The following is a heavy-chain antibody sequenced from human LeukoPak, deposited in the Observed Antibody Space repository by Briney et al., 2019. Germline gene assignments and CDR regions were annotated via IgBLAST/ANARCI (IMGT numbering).Heavy chain of an antibody. D-gene: IGHD3-3*01. J-gene: IGHJ4*02. CDR1: GFTFRSYW. CDR3: ARYRVAGGDFDY. CDR2: INSDGSST. Sequence: PGGSLRLSCAASGFTFRSYWMHWVRQAPGKGLVWVSRINSDGSSTSYADSVKGRFTISRDNAKNTLYLQMNSLRAEDTAVYYCARYRVAGGDFDYWGQGTLVTVSS. V-gene: IGHV3-74*01.